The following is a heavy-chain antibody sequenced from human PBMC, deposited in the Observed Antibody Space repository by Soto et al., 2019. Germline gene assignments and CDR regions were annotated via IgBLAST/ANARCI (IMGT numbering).Heavy chain of an antibody. V-gene: IGHV4-34*01. CDR3: ARGGAAAGAKDWFDP. CDR2: INHSGST. Sequence: PSETLSLTCAVYGGSFSGYYWSWIRQPPGRGLEWIGEINHSGSTNYNPSLKSRVTISVDTSKNQFSLKLSSVTAADTAVYYCARGGAAAGAKDWFDPWGQGTLVTVSS. D-gene: IGHD6-13*01. J-gene: IGHJ5*02. CDR1: GGSFSGYY.